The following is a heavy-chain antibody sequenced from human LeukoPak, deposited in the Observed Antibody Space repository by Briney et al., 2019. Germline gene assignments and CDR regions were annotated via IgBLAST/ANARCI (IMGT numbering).Heavy chain of an antibody. Sequence: SETLSLTCTVPGGSISSYYWSWIRQPPGKGLEWIGYIYYSGSTNYNPSLKSRVTISVDTSKNQFSLKLSSVTAADTAVYYCARGGRVTVTNAEYFQHWGQGTLVTVSS. CDR2: IYYSGST. CDR1: GGSISSYY. J-gene: IGHJ1*01. CDR3: ARGGRVTVTNAEYFQH. D-gene: IGHD4-17*01. V-gene: IGHV4-59*01.